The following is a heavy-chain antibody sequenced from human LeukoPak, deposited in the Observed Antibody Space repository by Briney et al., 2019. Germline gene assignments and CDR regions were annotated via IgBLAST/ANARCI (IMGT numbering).Heavy chain of an antibody. V-gene: IGHV3-66*01. J-gene: IGHJ4*02. CDR3: ARAVGYSYGRDY. D-gene: IGHD5-18*01. CDR2: IYSGGST. Sequence: PGGSLRLSCAASGFTFSSNYMSWVRQAPGKGLEWVSVIYSGGSTYYADSVRGRFTISRDNSKNTLYLQMNSLRAEDTAVYYCARAVGYSYGRDYWGQGTLVTVSS. CDR1: GFTFSSNY.